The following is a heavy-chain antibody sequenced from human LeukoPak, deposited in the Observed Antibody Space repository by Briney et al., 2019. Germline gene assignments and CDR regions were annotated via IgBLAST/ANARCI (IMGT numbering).Heavy chain of an antibody. CDR3: ASGSGSSFDYFDY. D-gene: IGHD3-22*01. J-gene: IGHJ4*02. CDR2: IYHSGNT. Sequence: PTQTLSLTCAVSGGSISSRGYSWSWIRQPPGKSLEWIGYIYHSGNTYYNPSLKSRVTISVDRSKNQFSLKLSSVTAADTAMYYCASGSGSSFDYFDYWGQGTLVTVSS. CDR1: GGSISSRGYS. V-gene: IGHV4-30-2*01.